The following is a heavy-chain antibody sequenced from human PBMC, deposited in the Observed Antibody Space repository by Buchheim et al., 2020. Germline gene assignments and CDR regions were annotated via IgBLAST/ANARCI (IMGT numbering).Heavy chain of an antibody. V-gene: IGHV3-33*01. Sequence: QVQLVESGGGVVQPGRSLRLSCAASGFTFSSYGMHWVRQAPGKGLEWVAVIWYDGSNKYYADSVKGRFTISRDNSKNTLYLQMNSLRAEDTAVYYCAGDKGNFDHGDYSWYFDLWGRGTL. CDR1: GFTFSSYG. J-gene: IGHJ2*01. CDR3: AGDKGNFDHGDYSWYFDL. CDR2: IWYDGSNK. D-gene: IGHD4-17*01.